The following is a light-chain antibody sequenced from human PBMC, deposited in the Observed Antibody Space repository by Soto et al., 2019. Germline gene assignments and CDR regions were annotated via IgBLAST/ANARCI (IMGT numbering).Light chain of an antibody. J-gene: IGLJ1*01. CDR3: KSYAGSNTYV. V-gene: IGLV2-8*01. Sequence: QSVLTQPPSASGSPGQSVTISCPGTKNDIGVYDFVSWYQHHPGKAPRLMIYEVVQRPSGVPDRFSGSKSGNTASLTVSGLQAADEADYFCKSYAGSNTYVFGSGTKATVL. CDR2: EVV. CDR1: KNDIGVYDF.